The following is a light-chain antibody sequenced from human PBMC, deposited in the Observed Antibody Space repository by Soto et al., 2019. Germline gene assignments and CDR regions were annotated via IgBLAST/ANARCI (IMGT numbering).Light chain of an antibody. CDR2: KAS. Sequence: DIQMTQSPSTLSASVGDRVTITCRASQSISSWLAWYQQKPGKAPKLLIYKASNLESGVPSRFSGSGSGTKFTIAISSLKPNDYATYYCQPDNTVPWTFGRGRKVDI. CDR3: QPDNTVPWT. V-gene: IGKV1-5*03. J-gene: IGKJ1*01. CDR1: QSISSW.